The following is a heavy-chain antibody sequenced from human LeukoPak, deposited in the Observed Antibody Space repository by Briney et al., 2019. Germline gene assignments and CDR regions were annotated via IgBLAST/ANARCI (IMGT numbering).Heavy chain of an antibody. CDR2: INHSGST. D-gene: IGHD3-22*01. J-gene: IGHJ4*02. CDR3: ASSPSGYWWNFDC. Sequence: KPSETLSLTCAVYGGSFSGYYWSWIRQPPGKGLEWIGEINHSGSTYNNPSLKSRVTISVDTTKNQFSLKLTSVTAADTAVYYCASSPSGYWWNFDCWGQGTLVTVSS. CDR1: GGSFSGYY. V-gene: IGHV4-34*01.